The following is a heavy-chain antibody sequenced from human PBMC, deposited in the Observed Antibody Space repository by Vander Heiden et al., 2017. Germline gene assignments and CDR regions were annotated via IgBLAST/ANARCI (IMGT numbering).Heavy chain of an antibody. V-gene: IGHV3-30*18. CDR2: ISDDGNDK. J-gene: IGHJ4*02. CDR3: AKPCSCRYCFLIDY. CDR1: GFIFSNYA. Sequence: QVQVVEAGGGVVQPGRSLRLSCAAYGFIFSNYAMHCVRQAPGKGLEWVALISDDGNDKHYAAPVKGRFTISRDNSKNTVFLQMNSLIPQDTAFYYFAKPCSCRYCFLIDYWRQGTLVTVSS. D-gene: IGHD3-16*02.